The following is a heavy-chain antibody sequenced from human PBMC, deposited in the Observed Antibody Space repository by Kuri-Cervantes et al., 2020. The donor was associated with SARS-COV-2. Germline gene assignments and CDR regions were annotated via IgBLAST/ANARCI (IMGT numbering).Heavy chain of an antibody. J-gene: IGHJ4*02. CDR2: IYSGDSDT. CDR3: ASLTGVETVAEFFDY. CDR1: VYSFTSYW. D-gene: IGHD7-27*01. V-gene: IGHV5-51*01. Sequence: SYKGSVYSFTSYWNRWVRQMRGKGLEGMGIIYSGDSDTRYSPSFQGQVTSSADKSISTAYLQWSILKASDSAKYYCASLTGVETVAEFFDYWGQGTLVTVSS.